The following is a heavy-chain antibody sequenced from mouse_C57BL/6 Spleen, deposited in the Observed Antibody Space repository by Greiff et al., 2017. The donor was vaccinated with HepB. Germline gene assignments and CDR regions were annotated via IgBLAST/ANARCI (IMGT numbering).Heavy chain of an antibody. CDR3: TRDGSNYGPFAY. J-gene: IGHJ3*01. D-gene: IGHD1-1*01. V-gene: IGHV5-9-1*02. CDR2: ISSGGDYI. Sequence: EVKLMESGAGLVKPGGSLKLSCAASGFTFSSYAMSWVRQTPEKRLEWVAYISSGGDYIYYADTVKGRFTISRDNARNTLYLQMSSLKSEDTAMYYCTRDGSNYGPFAYWGQGTLVTVSA. CDR1: GFTFSSYA.